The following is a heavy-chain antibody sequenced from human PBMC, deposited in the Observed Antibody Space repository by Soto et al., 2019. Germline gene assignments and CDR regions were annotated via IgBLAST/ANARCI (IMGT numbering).Heavy chain of an antibody. CDR1: GFTFSGSA. D-gene: IGHD2-15*01. Sequence: EVQLVESGGGLVQPGGSPKLSCAASGFTFSGSAMHWVRQASGKGLEWVGRIRNKANSYATAYAASLKGRFTISRDDSKNTAYLQMNSLKPEDTAVYYCTSHSPEDMIRKWGQGTLVTVSS. CDR3: TSHSPEDMIRK. J-gene: IGHJ4*02. V-gene: IGHV3-73*02. CDR2: IRNKANSYAT.